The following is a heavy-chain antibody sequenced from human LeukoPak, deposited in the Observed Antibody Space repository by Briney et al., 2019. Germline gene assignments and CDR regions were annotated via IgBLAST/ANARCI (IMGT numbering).Heavy chain of an antibody. CDR1: GGTFSSYA. J-gene: IGHJ6*02. CDR2: IIPIFGTA. V-gene: IGHV1-69*13. CDR3: ARPYSSSSYYYGMDV. Sequence: ASVKVSCKASGGTFSSYAISWVRQAPGQGLEWMGGIIPIFGTANYAQKFQGRVTITADESTSTAYMELSSLRSEVTAVYYCARPYSSSSYYYGMDVWGQGTTVTVSS. D-gene: IGHD6-6*01.